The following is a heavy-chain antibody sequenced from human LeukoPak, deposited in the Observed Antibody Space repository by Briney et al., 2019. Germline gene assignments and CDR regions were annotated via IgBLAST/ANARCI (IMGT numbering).Heavy chain of an antibody. V-gene: IGHV1-8*01. J-gene: IGHJ5*02. CDR2: MNPNSGNT. Sequence: ASVKVSCKASGYTFSSYDINWVRQATGQGLEWMGWMNPNSGNTGYAQKFQGRVTMTRNTSISTAYMELSSLRSENTAVYYCARRNYGSPRWFDPWGQGTLVTVSS. CDR3: ARRNYGSPRWFDP. CDR1: GYTFSSYD. D-gene: IGHD3-10*01.